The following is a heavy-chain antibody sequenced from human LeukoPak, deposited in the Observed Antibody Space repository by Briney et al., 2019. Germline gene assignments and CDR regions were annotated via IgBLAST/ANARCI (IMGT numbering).Heavy chain of an antibody. V-gene: IGHV3-66*01. CDR3: ARSGDRLWFDP. Sequence: GGSLRLSCAASGFTFSTYWIHWVRQAPGKGLEWVSVIYSGGRTYYADSVKGRFTISRDNSKNTLYLQMNSLRAEDTAVFYCARSGDRLWFDPWGQGTLVTVSS. CDR1: GFTFSTYW. CDR2: IYSGGRT. J-gene: IGHJ5*02. D-gene: IGHD2-21*02.